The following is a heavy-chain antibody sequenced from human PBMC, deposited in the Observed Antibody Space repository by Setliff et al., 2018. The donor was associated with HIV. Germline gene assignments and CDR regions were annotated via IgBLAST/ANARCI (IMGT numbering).Heavy chain of an antibody. J-gene: IGHJ4*02. V-gene: IGHV1-2*02. Sequence: ASVKVSCKASGGTFSSYAISWVRQAPGQGLEWMGGIIPYNGATKSAHKFQGRVTVTRDTSITTTYMELTRLTSDDTAIYYCARAPIYCGGDCYLFDYWGQGTLVTVSS. CDR2: IIPYNGAT. CDR3: ARAPIYCGGDCYLFDY. D-gene: IGHD2-21*02. CDR1: GGTFSSYA.